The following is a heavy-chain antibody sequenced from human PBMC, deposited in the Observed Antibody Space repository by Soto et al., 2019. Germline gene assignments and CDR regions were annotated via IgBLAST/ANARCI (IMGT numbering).Heavy chain of an antibody. J-gene: IGHJ5*02. CDR1: GGSFSDYY. V-gene: IGHV4-34*01. D-gene: IGHD3-9*01. CDR3: ARGFRGYYDILTGSPSQNWFDP. CDR2: INHSGST. Sequence: SETLSLTCGVYGGSFSDYYWSWIRQPPGKGLEWIGEINHSGSTNYNPSLKSRVTISVDTSKNQFSLKLTSVTAADTAMYFCARGFRGYYDILTGSPSQNWFDPWGQGTLVTVSS.